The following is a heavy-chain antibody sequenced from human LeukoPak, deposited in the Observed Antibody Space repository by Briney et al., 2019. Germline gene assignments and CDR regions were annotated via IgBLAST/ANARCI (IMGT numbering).Heavy chain of an antibody. V-gene: IGHV1-46*01. CDR1: GYTFTTYY. Sequence: ASVKVSCKTSGYTFTTYYIHWIRQAPGQGLEWMGVITPNDGRPTYAQKFQGRVTVTMDTATSTVYMELSSLGSDDTAMYYCARTTAHNYYYYYYMDVWGKGTTVTVSS. D-gene: IGHD4-11*01. J-gene: IGHJ6*03. CDR3: ARTTAHNYYYYYYMDV. CDR2: ITPNDGRP.